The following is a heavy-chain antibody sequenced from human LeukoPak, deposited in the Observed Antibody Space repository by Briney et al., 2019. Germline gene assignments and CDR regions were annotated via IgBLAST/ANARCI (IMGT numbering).Heavy chain of an antibody. CDR2: ISAGGGTT. CDR3: AKRLSYSSGWYYFDY. Sequence: GGSLRLSCAASGFTFSSYWMHWVRQVPGKGLEWVSTISAGGGTTYYADSVKGRFTISRDNSKNTLYLQMNSLRAEDTAVYYCAKRLSYSSGWYYFDYWGQGTLVTVSS. V-gene: IGHV3-23*01. D-gene: IGHD6-19*01. CDR1: GFTFSSYW. J-gene: IGHJ4*02.